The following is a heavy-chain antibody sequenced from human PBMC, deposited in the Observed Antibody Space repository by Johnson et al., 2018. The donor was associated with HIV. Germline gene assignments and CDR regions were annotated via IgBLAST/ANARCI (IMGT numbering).Heavy chain of an antibody. CDR2: ISWDGGSS. CDR3: AKDRYSSSPTAFDI. D-gene: IGHD6-13*01. J-gene: IGHJ3*02. V-gene: IGHV3-43D*03. Sequence: VQLVESGGGVVRPGGSLRLSCAASGFTFDDYGMSWVRQAPGKGLEWVSLISWDGGSSHYADSVQGRFTISRDNTKNSLYLQMNSLRAEDTALYYCAKDRYSSSPTAFDIWGQGTMVTVSS. CDR1: GFTFDDYG.